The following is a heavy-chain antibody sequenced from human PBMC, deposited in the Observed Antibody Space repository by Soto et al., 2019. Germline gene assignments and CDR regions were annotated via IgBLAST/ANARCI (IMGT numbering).Heavy chain of an antibody. V-gene: IGHV3-7*01. CDR1: GFTFSSYW. Sequence: GGSLRLSCAASGFTFSSYWMSWVHQAPGKGLEWVANIKQDGSEKYYVDSVKGRFTISRDNAKNSLYLQMNSLRAEDTAVYYCAGELGMRWFDPWGQGTLVTVSS. CDR3: AGELGMRWFDP. J-gene: IGHJ5*02. D-gene: IGHD7-27*01. CDR2: IKQDGSEK.